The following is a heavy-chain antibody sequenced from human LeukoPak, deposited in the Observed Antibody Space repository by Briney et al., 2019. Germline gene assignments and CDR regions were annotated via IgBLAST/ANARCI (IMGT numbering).Heavy chain of an antibody. D-gene: IGHD6-19*01. CDR3: ARGSGGFDY. J-gene: IGHJ4*02. V-gene: IGHV3-74*01. CDR2: TNNDGTTK. Sequence: GSLRLSCAASGFTFSNYWMHWVRQAPGKGLVWVSFTNNDGTTKAYAGSVTGRFTIFRDNAKNTVDLQMNSLSAEDTAVYYCARGSGGFDYWGQGSLVTVSS. CDR1: GFTFSNYW.